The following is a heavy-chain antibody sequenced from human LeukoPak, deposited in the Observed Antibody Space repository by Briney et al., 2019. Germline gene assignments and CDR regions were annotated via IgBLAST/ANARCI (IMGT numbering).Heavy chain of an antibody. Sequence: ASVKVSCKASGYTFTGYYLHWVRQAPGQGLDWMGWINPNSGVTTYAQNFKGRVTMTWDTSTSTAYMELSRLRSDDTAVYYCAREWELLRKYLYHWGQGTLVTVSS. CDR2: INPNSGVT. CDR1: GYTFTGYY. CDR3: AREWELLRKYLYH. J-gene: IGHJ1*01. D-gene: IGHD1-26*01. V-gene: IGHV1-2*02.